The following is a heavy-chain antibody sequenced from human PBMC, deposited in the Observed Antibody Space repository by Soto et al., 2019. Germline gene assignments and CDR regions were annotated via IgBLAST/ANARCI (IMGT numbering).Heavy chain of an antibody. CDR2: ISDSGGTS. J-gene: IGHJ4*02. CDR3: AKRPRALLTFDY. D-gene: IGHD1-26*01. V-gene: IGHV3-23*01. Sequence: GGSLRLSCAASGFTFSNYAMNWVRQAPGKGLEWVSFISDSGGTSYYADSVKGRFTISRDNSKNTLYLQMNSLRAEDTAIYYCAKRPRALLTFDYWGQGTLVTVSS. CDR1: GFTFSNYA.